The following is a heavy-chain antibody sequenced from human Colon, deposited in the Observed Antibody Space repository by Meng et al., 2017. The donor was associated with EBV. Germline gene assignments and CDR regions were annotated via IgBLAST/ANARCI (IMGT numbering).Heavy chain of an antibody. CDR2: IHHSGSS. D-gene: IGHD3-22*01. Sequence: VQRQESCPGAPRPAHTFTLLCHVCGGFRRRCAFSWVWLRHPPGKGLEWIAYIHHSGSSSYNASVKCIVAISSATSHHQFSLKMNSVTAADTAVYYCARFCYDTSGTWRTSWFDPWGQGTLVTVSS. J-gene: IGHJ5*02. V-gene: IGHV4-31*01. CDR1: GGFRRRCAFS. CDR3: ARFCYDTSGTWRTSWFDP.